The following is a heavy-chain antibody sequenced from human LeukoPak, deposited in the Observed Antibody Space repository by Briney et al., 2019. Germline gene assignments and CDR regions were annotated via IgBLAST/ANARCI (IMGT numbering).Heavy chain of an antibody. D-gene: IGHD1-14*01. CDR2: VNHSGRT. J-gene: IGHJ5*02. Sequence: SETLSLTCAVYGGSFSDYWWTWIRQSPGKGLEWIGEVNHSGRTNYNPSLKSRVTISVDTSKNQFSLKLRSVTAADTAVYYCARVTSRLGWFDPWGQGTLVTVSS. CDR1: GGSFSDYW. V-gene: IGHV4-34*01. CDR3: ARVTSRLGWFDP.